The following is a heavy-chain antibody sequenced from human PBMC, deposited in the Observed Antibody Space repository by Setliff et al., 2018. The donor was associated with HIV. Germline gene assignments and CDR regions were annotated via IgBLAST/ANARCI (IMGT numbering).Heavy chain of an antibody. CDR2: INHSGIT. CDR1: GGSISNSRYY. V-gene: IGHV4-39*07. J-gene: IGHJ4*02. D-gene: IGHD2-2*01. Sequence: SETLSLTCTVSGGSISNSRYYWAWIRQSPGTGLEWIGEINHSGITNYNPTLKSRVTISTDTSKNQFSLRLNSVTAADTAVYYCARVRLRVPPSIFDYWGQGALVTVSS. CDR3: ARVRLRVPPSIFDY.